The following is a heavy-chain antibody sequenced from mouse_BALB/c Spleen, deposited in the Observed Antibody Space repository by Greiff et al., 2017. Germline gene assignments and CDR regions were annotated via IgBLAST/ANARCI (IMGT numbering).Heavy chain of an antibody. CDR2: IDPANGNT. CDR1: GFNIKDTY. D-gene: IGHD4-1*01. Sequence: EVQLQESGAELVKPGASVKLSCTASGFNIKDTYMHWVKQRPEQGLEWIGRIDPANGNTKYDPKFQGKATITADTSSNTAYLQLSSLTSEDTAVYYCARGVTGSMDYWGQGTSVTVSS. V-gene: IGHV14-3*02. CDR3: ARGVTGSMDY. J-gene: IGHJ4*01.